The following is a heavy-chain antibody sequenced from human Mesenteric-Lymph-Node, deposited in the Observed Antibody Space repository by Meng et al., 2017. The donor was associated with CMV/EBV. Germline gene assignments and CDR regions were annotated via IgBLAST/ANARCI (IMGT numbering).Heavy chain of an antibody. CDR1: GGSFSGYY. CDR2: INHSGVP. V-gene: IGHV4-34*01. D-gene: IGHD2-15*01. Sequence: QVQLQHWGVGLGKPSETMSLTHAVYGGSFSGYYWSWIRQPPGKGLEWIGEINHSGVPNPNPSLKSRVTISLDRSKNQFSLKLSSVTAEDTAVYYCARGSDIPVNNYWGQGTLVTVSS. CDR3: ARGSDIPVNNY. J-gene: IGHJ4*02.